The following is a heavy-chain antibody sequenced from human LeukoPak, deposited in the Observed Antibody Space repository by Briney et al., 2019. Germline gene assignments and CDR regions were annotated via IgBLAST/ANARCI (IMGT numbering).Heavy chain of an antibody. V-gene: IGHV4-39*07. CDR2: IYYSGST. Sequence: SETLSLTCTVSGGSISSSSYYWGWIRQPPGKGLEWIGSIYYSGSTYYNPSPKSRVTISVDTSKNQFSLKLSSVTAADTAVYYCARRDYGGNGGLDYWGQGTLVTVSS. D-gene: IGHD4-23*01. CDR1: GGSISSSSYY. CDR3: ARRDYGGNGGLDY. J-gene: IGHJ4*02.